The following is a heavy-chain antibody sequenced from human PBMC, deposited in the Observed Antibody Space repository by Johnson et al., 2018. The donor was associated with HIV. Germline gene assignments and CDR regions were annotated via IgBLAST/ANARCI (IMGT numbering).Heavy chain of an antibody. Sequence: QVQLVESGGGLVQPGGSLRLSCAASGFTFSSYTMHWVRHVPDKGLEWVALISYDGSSKYYADSVKGRFTISRDNSKNTLYLQMNSLRAEDTAVYYCARGQLQWPASVNDGFDIWGQGTMVTVSS. CDR2: ISYDGSSK. V-gene: IGHV3-30-3*01. CDR1: GFTFSSYT. J-gene: IGHJ3*02. CDR3: ARGQLQWPASVNDGFDI. D-gene: IGHD6-19*01.